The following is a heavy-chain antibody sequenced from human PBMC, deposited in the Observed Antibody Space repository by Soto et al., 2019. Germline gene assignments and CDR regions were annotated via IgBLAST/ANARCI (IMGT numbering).Heavy chain of an antibody. CDR1: GFTLSSYA. J-gene: IGHJ6*02. Sequence: QVQLVESGGGVVQSGRSLRLSCAASGFTLSSYAMHWVRQAPGKGLEWVAVISYDGSNKYYADSVKGRFTISRDNSKNTLDLKMNSLRAEDTAVFYCARDSFPTTTKGHGVYLYYGVDVWGQGTTVTVSS. D-gene: IGHD4-4*01. CDR2: ISYDGSNK. V-gene: IGHV3-30-3*01. CDR3: ARDSFPTTTKGHGVYLYYGVDV.